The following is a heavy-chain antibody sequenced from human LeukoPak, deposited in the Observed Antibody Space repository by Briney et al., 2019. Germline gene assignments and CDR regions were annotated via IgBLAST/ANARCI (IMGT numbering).Heavy chain of an antibody. CDR3: ARHAPSGYYYYYYMDV. J-gene: IGHJ6*03. Sequence: KPSETLSLTCTASGGSISRSSSYYWGWIRQPPGKGLEWIGSIYYSGSTYYNPSLKSRVAISVDMSKNQFSLKLSSVTAADTAVYYCARHAPSGYYYYYYMDVWGKGTTVTVSS. CDR1: GGSISRSSSYY. CDR2: IYYSGST. V-gene: IGHV4-39*01.